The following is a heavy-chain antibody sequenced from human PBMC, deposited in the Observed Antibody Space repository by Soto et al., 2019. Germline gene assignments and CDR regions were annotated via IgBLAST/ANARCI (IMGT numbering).Heavy chain of an antibody. D-gene: IGHD2-2*01. CDR2: ISYDGSDK. CDR1: GFTFSNYG. J-gene: IGHJ6*02. Sequence: LRLSCAASGFTFSNYGMHWVRQAAGKGLGWVAVISYDGSDKYYADSVKGRFSISRDNSKNTLYLQMNSLRAEDTAVYYCAKVTGYCSSSRCRRDYYYHYGMAVWGQGTPVTVSS. V-gene: IGHV3-30*18. CDR3: AKVTGYCSSSRCRRDYYYHYGMAV.